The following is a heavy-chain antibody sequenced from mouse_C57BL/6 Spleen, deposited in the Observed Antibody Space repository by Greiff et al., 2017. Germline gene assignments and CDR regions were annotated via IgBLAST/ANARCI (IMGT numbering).Heavy chain of an antibody. D-gene: IGHD2-2*01. CDR3: ESGGAGYEEGGAIDY. V-gene: IGHV1-55*01. CDR1: GYTFTSYW. Sequence: QVQLQQPGAELVKPGASVKMSCKASGYTFTSYWITWVKQRPGQGLEWIGDIYPGSGSTNYNEKFKSKATLTVDTSSSTAYMQLSSLRSEDSAVYACESGGAGYEEGGAIDYWGQGTTLTVSS. J-gene: IGHJ2*01. CDR2: IYPGSGST.